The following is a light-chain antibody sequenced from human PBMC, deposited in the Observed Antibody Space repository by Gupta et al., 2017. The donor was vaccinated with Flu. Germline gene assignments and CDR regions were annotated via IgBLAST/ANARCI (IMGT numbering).Light chain of an antibody. CDR1: QGGQYY. CDR2: DAS. CDR3: QQRKNRPLLT. J-gene: IGKJ5*01. V-gene: IGKV3-11*01. Sequence: EIVLTQSPATLSLSPAERATLSCRASQGGQYYLAWYQQKPGQAATLLIYDASNRAAGVPARCSGSGSCTDFTLTISSLEPEDFAFYYCQQRKNRPLLTFGQGTRLEIK.